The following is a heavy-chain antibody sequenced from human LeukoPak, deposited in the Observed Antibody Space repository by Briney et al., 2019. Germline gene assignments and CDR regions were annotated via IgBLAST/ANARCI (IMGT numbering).Heavy chain of an antibody. J-gene: IGHJ3*02. D-gene: IGHD1-26*01. CDR1: GFTFNSYW. CDR2: INSDGSST. Sequence: GGSLRLSCAASGFTFNSYWMHWVRQAPGKGLVWVSHINSDGSSTTYADSVKGRFSISRDNAKNTLYLQMNSLRVEDTAVYYCARAKWELPYDAFDIWGQGTMVTVSS. CDR3: ARAKWELPYDAFDI. V-gene: IGHV3-74*01.